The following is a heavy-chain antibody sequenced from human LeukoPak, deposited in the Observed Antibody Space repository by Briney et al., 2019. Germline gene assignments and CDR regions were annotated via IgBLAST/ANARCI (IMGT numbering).Heavy chain of an antibody. D-gene: IGHD6-19*01. Sequence: GGSLRLSCAASGFTFSSYAMSWVRQAPGKGLDWVSAISGSGGSTYYADSVKGRFTISRDNSKNTLYLKMNSLRAEDTAVYYCAKVYIAVAGTDLIDYWGQGTLVTVSS. J-gene: IGHJ4*02. CDR2: ISGSGGST. CDR3: AKVYIAVAGTDLIDY. V-gene: IGHV3-23*01. CDR1: GFTFSSYA.